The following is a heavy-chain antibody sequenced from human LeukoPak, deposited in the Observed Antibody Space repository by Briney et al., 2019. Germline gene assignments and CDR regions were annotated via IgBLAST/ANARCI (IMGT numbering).Heavy chain of an antibody. CDR2: IYYSGST. Sequence: SETLSLTCTVSGDSISSSTYYWSWIRQPPGKGLEWIGYIYYSGSTYYNPSLKSRVTIPVDTSKNQFSLKLSSVTAADTAVYYCARGGDGSGSHNWFDPWGQGTLVTVSS. J-gene: IGHJ5*02. CDR3: ARGGDGSGSHNWFDP. V-gene: IGHV4-30-4*01. CDR1: GDSISSSTYY. D-gene: IGHD3-10*01.